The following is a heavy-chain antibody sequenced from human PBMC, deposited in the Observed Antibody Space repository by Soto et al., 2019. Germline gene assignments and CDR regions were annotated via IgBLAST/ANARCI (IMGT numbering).Heavy chain of an antibody. D-gene: IGHD6-19*01. J-gene: IGHJ6*02. CDR3: ARDHSVADYYYYYGMDV. Sequence: GGSLRLSCAASGFTVSSNYMSWVRQAPGKGLEWVSVIYSGGSTYYADSVKGRFTISRDNSKNTLYLQMNSLRAEDTAVYYCARDHSVADYYYYYGMDVWGQGTTVTVS. CDR1: GFTVSSNY. CDR2: IYSGGST. V-gene: IGHV3-53*01.